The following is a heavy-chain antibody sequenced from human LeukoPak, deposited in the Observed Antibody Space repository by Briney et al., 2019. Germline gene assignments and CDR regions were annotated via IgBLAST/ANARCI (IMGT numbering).Heavy chain of an antibody. D-gene: IGHD6-6*01. CDR2: IKQDGSEK. V-gene: IGHV3-7*01. Sequence: PGGSLRLSCAASGFTFSSHAMSWVRQAPGKGLEWVANIKQDGSEKYYVDSVKGRFTISRDNAKNSLYLQMNSLRAEDTAVYYCARDEAAARPDKYYGMDVWGQGTTVTVSS. CDR3: ARDEAAARPDKYYGMDV. CDR1: GFTFSSHA. J-gene: IGHJ6*02.